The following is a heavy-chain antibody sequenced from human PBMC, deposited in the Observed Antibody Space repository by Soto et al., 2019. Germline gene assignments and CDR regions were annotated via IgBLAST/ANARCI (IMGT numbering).Heavy chain of an antibody. J-gene: IGHJ4*02. D-gene: IGHD6-6*01. V-gene: IGHV4-30-4*01. CDR1: GDSISSGDHY. Sequence: QVQLQESGPGLVKPSPTLSLTCTVSGDSISSGDHYWSWIRQPPGKGLEWIGYIYYSGTTNSRPSLQSRVTIYVDTSTNHFSLKLNSVTAADTALYYCARGAYSDSSSYFDYWGQGTLVPVSS. CDR2: IYYSGTT. CDR3: ARGAYSDSSSYFDY.